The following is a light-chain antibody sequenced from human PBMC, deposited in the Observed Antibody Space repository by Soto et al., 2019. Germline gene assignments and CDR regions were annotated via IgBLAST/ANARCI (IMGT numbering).Light chain of an antibody. J-gene: IGKJ5*01. CDR1: QGISRS. Sequence: DIQLTQSPSFLSASVGDRFTITCLASQGISRSLAWYQQKPGKAPKLLIYDASTLQSGVPSRFSGSGSGTEFTLTISSLQPEDFATYYCQQRSSYPITFGQGTRLEIK. V-gene: IGKV1-9*01. CDR3: QQRSSYPIT. CDR2: DAS.